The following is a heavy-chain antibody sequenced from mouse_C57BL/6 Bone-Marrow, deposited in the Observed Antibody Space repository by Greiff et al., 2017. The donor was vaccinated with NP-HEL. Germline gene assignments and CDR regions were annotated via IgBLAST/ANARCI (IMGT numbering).Heavy chain of an antibody. J-gene: IGHJ3*01. CDR1: GYTFTDYY. V-gene: IGHV1-19*01. Sequence: EVQLQQSGPVLVKPGASVKMSCKASGYTFTDYYMNWVKQSHGKSLEWIGVINPYNGGTSYNQKFKGKATLTVDKSSSTAYMELNSLTSEDSAVYYCAYYGYDVAYWGQGTLVTVSA. CDR2: INPYNGGT. D-gene: IGHD2-2*01. CDR3: AYYGYDVAY.